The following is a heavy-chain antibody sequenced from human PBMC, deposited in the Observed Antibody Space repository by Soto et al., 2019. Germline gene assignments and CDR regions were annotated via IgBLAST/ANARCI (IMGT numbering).Heavy chain of an antibody. CDR3: ARDTVGYCSGGSCLHYYYYYGMEV. V-gene: IGHV3-21*01. CDR1: GFTFSSYS. D-gene: IGHD2-15*01. CDR2: ISSSSSYI. Sequence: GGSLRLSCAASGFTFSSYSMNWVRQAPGKGLEWVSSISSSSSYIYYADSVKGRFTISRDNAKNSLYLQMNSLRAEDTAVYYCARDTVGYCSGGSCLHYYYYYGMEVWGQGTTVTVSS. J-gene: IGHJ6*02.